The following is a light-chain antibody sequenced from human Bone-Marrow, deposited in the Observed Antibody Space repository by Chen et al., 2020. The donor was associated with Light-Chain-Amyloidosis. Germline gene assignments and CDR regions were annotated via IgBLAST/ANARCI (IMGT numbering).Light chain of an antibody. J-gene: IGLJ3*02. CDR3: AAWDDSLRTYL. CDR1: GSNIGGHS. Sequence: QSLLTQPPPASGPPGQAVNIACSGSGSNIGGHSVNWYQHLPGTAPQLVIFNNHKRPSGVPDRFSGSRSGTSASLAISGLQADDEGDYYCAAWDDSLRTYLFGGGTKLTVL. CDR2: NNH. V-gene: IGLV1-44*01.